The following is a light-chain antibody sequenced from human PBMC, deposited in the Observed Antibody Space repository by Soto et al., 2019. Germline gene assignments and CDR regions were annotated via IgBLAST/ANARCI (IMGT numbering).Light chain of an antibody. V-gene: IGLV4-60*03. CDR3: ETWDGNTRI. Sequence: QLVLTQSSSASASLGSSVKLTCTLSSGHSRNIIAWHQQQPGKAPQFLMRVESSGSYNKGSGLPDRFSGSSSGADRYLTISNLQSEDEADYYCETWDGNTRIFGGGTKLTVL. CDR2: VESSGSY. CDR1: SGHSRNI. J-gene: IGLJ2*01.